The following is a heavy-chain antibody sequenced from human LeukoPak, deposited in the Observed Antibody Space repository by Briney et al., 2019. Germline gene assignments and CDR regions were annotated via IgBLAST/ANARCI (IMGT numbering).Heavy chain of an antibody. CDR3: ARGYSVDTAMVADY. Sequence: ASVKDSCKASGYTFTSYGISWVRQAPGQGLEWMGWISAYNGNTNYAQKLQGRVTMTTDTSTSTAYMELRSLRSDDTAVYYCARGYSVDTAMVADYWGQGTLVTVSS. V-gene: IGHV1-18*01. CDR1: GYTFTSYG. D-gene: IGHD5-18*01. CDR2: ISAYNGNT. J-gene: IGHJ4*02.